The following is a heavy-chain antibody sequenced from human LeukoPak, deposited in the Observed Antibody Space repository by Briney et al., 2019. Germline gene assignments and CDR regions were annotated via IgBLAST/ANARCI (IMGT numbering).Heavy chain of an antibody. D-gene: IGHD3-3*01. CDR2: MYYSGST. CDR3: ARDFRGGYDFWSGYYTPYYFDY. J-gene: IGHJ4*02. CDR1: GGSISSSGYY. V-gene: IGHV4-39*07. Sequence: SETLSLTCTVSGGSISSSGYYWGWIRQPPGKGLEWIGSMYYSGSTYYNPSLKSRVTISVDTSKNHFSLKLCSVTAADTAVYYCARDFRGGYDFWSGYYTPYYFDYWGQGTLVTVSP.